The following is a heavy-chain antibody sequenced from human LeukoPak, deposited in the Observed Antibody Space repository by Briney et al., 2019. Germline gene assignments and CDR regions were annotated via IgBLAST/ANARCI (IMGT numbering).Heavy chain of an antibody. Sequence: SETLSLTCTVSGYSISGGYYWGWIRQPPGKGLEWIGSIYHSGSTYYNPSLKSRVTISVDTSKNQFSLKLSSVTAADTAVYYCARRQVYYDSSGHFNWGQGTLVTVSS. D-gene: IGHD3-22*01. CDR2: IYHSGST. J-gene: IGHJ4*02. V-gene: IGHV4-38-2*02. CDR1: GYSISGGYY. CDR3: ARRQVYYDSSGHFN.